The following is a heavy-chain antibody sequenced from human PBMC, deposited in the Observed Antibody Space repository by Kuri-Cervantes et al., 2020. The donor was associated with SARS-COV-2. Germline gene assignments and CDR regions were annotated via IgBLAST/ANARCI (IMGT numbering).Heavy chain of an antibody. V-gene: IGHV3-53*01. CDR2: IYSGGST. CDR1: GFTFSSYW. D-gene: IGHD3-3*01. J-gene: IGHJ2*01. CDR3: ARDKRSLDFWSGYYSTRTRYWYFDL. Sequence: LSLTCAASGFTFSSYWMHWVRQAPGKGLEWVSVIYSGGSTYYADSVKGRFTISRDNSKNTLYLQMNSLRAEDTAVYYCARDKRSLDFWSGYYSTRTRYWYFDLWGRGTLVTVSS.